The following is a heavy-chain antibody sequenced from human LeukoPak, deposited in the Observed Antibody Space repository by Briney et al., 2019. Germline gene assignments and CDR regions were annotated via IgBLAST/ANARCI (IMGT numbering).Heavy chain of an antibody. CDR2: IKSKTDGGTT. D-gene: IGHD1-26*01. Sequence: GGSLSLSCAASGFTFFNAWMSWVRQAPGKGLEWVGRIKSKTDGGTTDYAAPVKGRFTISRDDSKNTLYLQMNSLKTEDTAVYYCTTDQTLRVGGLFVMGYWGQGTLVTVSS. CDR3: TTDQTLRVGGLFVMGY. V-gene: IGHV3-15*01. J-gene: IGHJ4*02. CDR1: GFTFFNAW.